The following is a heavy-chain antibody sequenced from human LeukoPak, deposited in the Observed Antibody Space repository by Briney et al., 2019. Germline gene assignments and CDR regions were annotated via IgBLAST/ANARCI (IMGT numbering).Heavy chain of an antibody. Sequence: ASVKVSCKASGYTFTGYYMHWVRQAPGQGLEWMGWINPNSGGTNYAQKFQGRVTMTRDTSISTAYMELSRLRSDDTAVYYCAFTYGSGSYYYYYYGMGVWGQGTTVTVSS. CDR1: GYTFTGYY. V-gene: IGHV1-2*02. J-gene: IGHJ6*02. D-gene: IGHD3-10*01. CDR3: AFTYGSGSYYYYYYGMGV. CDR2: INPNSGGT.